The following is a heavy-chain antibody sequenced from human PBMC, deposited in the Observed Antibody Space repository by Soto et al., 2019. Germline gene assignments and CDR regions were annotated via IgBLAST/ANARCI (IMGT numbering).Heavy chain of an antibody. J-gene: IGHJ4*02. V-gene: IGHV1-2*02. D-gene: IGHD1-1*01. CDR1: GYAFSDYY. CDR2: INPNSGGT. Sequence: ASVKVSCKASGYAFSDYYIHWVRQAPGQGLEWMGWINPNSGGTKYAPKFQGGVTMTRDTSITTAYMELSRLRSGDTAVYYCAREPATAKPEGVDFWGQGTLVTVSS. CDR3: AREPATAKPEGVDF.